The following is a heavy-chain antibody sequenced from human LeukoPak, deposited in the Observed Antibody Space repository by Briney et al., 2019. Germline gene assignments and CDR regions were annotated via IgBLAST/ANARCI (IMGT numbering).Heavy chain of an antibody. V-gene: IGHV3-30*03. CDR2: ISYDGSNK. J-gene: IGHJ4*02. CDR3: ARDFWSGYSPFFNY. D-gene: IGHD3-3*01. Sequence: PGGSLRLSCAASGFTFSTYGMHWVRQAPGKGLEWVAVISYDGSNKYYADSLKGRFTISRDNCKNTLYLQMNRLRAEDTAVYYCARDFWSGYSPFFNYWGQGTLVTVSS. CDR1: GFTFSTYG.